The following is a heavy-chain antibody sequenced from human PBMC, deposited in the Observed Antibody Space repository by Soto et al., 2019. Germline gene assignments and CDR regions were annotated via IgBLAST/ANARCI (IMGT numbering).Heavy chain of an antibody. D-gene: IGHD3-3*01. Sequence: ASVEVSCKGSGGTFSSYAISWVLQAPGQGLEWMGGIIPIFGTANYAQKFQGRVTITADKSTSTAYMELSSLRSEDTAVYYCATRITIFGVVIPGRHDAFDIWGQGTMVTVSS. V-gene: IGHV1-69*06. CDR3: ATRITIFGVVIPGRHDAFDI. J-gene: IGHJ3*02. CDR1: GGTFSSYA. CDR2: IIPIFGTA.